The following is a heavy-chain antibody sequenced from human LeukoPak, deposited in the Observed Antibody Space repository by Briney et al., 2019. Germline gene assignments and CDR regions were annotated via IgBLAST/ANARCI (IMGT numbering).Heavy chain of an antibody. CDR3: AVNYYGSGRPTNAFDY. CDR1: GYSISSGYY. CDR2: IYHSGST. V-gene: IGHV4-38-2*01. D-gene: IGHD3-10*01. J-gene: IGHJ4*02. Sequence: SETLSLTCAVSGYSISSGYYWGWIRQPPGKGLEWIGSIYHSGSTYYNPSLKSRVTISVDTSKNQFSLKLSSVTAADTAVYYCAVNYYGSGRPTNAFDYWGQGTLVTVSS.